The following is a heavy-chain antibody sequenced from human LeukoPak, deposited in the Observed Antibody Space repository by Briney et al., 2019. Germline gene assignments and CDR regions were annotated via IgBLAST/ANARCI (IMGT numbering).Heavy chain of an antibody. CDR3: AVAYGSGSYYYSAFDI. Sequence: ASVTVSCKASGYTFTGYYMHWVRQAPGQGLEWMGWINPNSGGTNYAQKFQGWVTMTRDTSISTAYMELSRLRSDDTAVYYCAVAYGSGSYYYSAFDIWGQGTMVTVSS. V-gene: IGHV1-2*04. CDR1: GYTFTGYY. J-gene: IGHJ3*02. D-gene: IGHD3-10*01. CDR2: INPNSGGT.